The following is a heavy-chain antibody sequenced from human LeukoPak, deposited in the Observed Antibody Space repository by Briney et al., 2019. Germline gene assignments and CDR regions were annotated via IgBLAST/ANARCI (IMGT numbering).Heavy chain of an antibody. CDR1: GYTFTAYD. CDR3: ARVDGSPDY. CDR2: MNPKSGST. J-gene: IGHJ4*02. V-gene: IGHV1-8*03. D-gene: IGHD2-15*01. Sequence: ASVKVSCKASGYTFTAYDINWVRQATGQGLEWMGWMNPKSGSTGHAQKFQGRVTITRDTSISTVYMELSSLRSEDTAVYFCARVDGSPDYWGQGTLLTVSS.